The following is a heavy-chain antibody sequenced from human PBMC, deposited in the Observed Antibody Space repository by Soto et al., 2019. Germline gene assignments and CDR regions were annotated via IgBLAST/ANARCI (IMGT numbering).Heavy chain of an antibody. V-gene: IGHV3-30-3*01. CDR2: ISYDGSNK. CDR1: GFTFSSYA. D-gene: IGHD6-13*01. CDR3: ARELGAAAAPGAFDI. J-gene: IGHJ3*02. Sequence: PGGSLGLSCAASGFTFSSYAMHWVRQAPGKGLEWVAVISYDGSNKYYADSVKGRFTISRDNSKNTLYLQMNSLRAEDTAVYYCARELGAAAAPGAFDIWGQGTMVTVSS.